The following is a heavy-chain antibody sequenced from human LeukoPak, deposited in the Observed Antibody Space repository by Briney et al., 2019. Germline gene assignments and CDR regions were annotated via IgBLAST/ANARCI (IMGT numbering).Heavy chain of an antibody. J-gene: IGHJ4*02. V-gene: IGHV4-59*08. CDR1: GGSISSYY. CDR2: IYYSGST. Sequence: PSETLSLTCTVSGGSISSYYWSWIRQPPGKGLEWIGYIYYSGSTNYNPSLKSRVTISVDTSKNQFSLKLSSVTAADTAVYYCARHKGYSNYDYWGQGTLVTVSS. D-gene: IGHD4-11*01. CDR3: ARHKGYSNYDY.